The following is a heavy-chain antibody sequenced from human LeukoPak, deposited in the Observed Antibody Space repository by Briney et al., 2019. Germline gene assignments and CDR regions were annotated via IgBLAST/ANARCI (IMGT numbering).Heavy chain of an antibody. V-gene: IGHV4-39*07. Sequence: SETLSLTCTVSGGSISSSSYYWGWIRQPPGKGLEWIGSIYYSGSTYYNPSLKSRVTISVDTSKNQFSLKLSSVTAADTAVYYCASRRYYYGSGSSKARRYFDYWGQGTLVTVSS. CDR3: ASRRYYYGSGSSKARRYFDY. CDR1: GGSISSSSYY. J-gene: IGHJ4*02. CDR2: IYYSGST. D-gene: IGHD3-10*01.